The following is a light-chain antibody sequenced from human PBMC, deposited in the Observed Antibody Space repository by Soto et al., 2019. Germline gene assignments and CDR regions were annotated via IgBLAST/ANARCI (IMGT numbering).Light chain of an antibody. V-gene: IGLV6-57*04. J-gene: IGLJ3*02. Sequence: NFMLTQPHSVSESPGKTVTISCTRSSGSIASNYVQWYQQRPGSAPTTVIYEDNQRPSGVPDRFSGSIDSSSNSASLTISGLKTEDEADSYCQSYDSSNHGVFGGGTKLTVL. CDR3: QSYDSSNHGV. CDR1: SGSIASNY. CDR2: EDN.